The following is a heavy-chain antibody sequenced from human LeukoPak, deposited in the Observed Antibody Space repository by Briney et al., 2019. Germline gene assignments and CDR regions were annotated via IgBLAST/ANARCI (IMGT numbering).Heavy chain of an antibody. J-gene: IGHJ4*02. CDR3: ARTPRQWSGVYFDY. V-gene: IGHV3-30*04. D-gene: IGHD6-19*01. CDR1: GFTFSSYA. CDR2: ISYDGSNK. Sequence: GALRLSCAASGFTFSSYAMHWVRQAPGKGLEWVAVISYDGSNKYYADSVKGRFTISRDNSKNTLYLQMNSLRAEDTAVYYCARTPRQWSGVYFDYWGQGTLVTVSS.